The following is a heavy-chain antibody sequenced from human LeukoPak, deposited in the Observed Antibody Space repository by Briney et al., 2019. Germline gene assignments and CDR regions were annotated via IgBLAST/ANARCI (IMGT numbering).Heavy chain of an antibody. J-gene: IGHJ4*02. CDR3: TRHGSRGDY. CDR2: IRSKANSYTT. Sequence: GGSLRLSCAASGFTFSGSAMHWVRQASGKGLEWVGRIRSKANSYTTAYDAAVKGRFTIAREDSKNPAYLQMNSLKTEDTAVYYCTRHGSRGDYWGQGTLVTVSS. V-gene: IGHV3-73*01. D-gene: IGHD1-26*01. CDR1: GFTFSGSA.